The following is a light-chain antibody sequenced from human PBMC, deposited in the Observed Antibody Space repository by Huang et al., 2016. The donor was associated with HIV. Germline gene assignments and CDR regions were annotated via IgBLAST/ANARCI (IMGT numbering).Light chain of an antibody. CDR1: PSVSSD. V-gene: IGKV3-11*01. CDR3: QQRSDWPRT. Sequence: EIVLTQSPATLSLSPGERATLSCRASPSVSSDLDWYQQKAGQAPRLLSYVASNRATGIPARFSGIGSGTDFTLTISSLEPEDFAVYYCQQRSDWPRTFGQGTKLEIK. CDR2: VAS. J-gene: IGKJ2*01.